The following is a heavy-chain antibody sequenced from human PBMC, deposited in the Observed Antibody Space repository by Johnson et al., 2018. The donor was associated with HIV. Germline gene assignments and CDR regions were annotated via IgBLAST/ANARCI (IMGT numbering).Heavy chain of an antibody. CDR1: GFTVSSNY. V-gene: IGHV3-66*01. CDR3: AREEGGYYDSSGYYYVGAFDI. D-gene: IGHD3-22*01. Sequence: VQLVESGGGLVQPGGSLRLSCAASGFTVSSNYMIWVRQAPGNGLDWVSVIYSGGSTYYADSLKDRFTISRDNSKNTLYLQMNSLRAEDTAVYYCAREEGGYYDSSGYYYVGAFDIWGQGTMVTVSS. J-gene: IGHJ3*02. CDR2: IYSGGST.